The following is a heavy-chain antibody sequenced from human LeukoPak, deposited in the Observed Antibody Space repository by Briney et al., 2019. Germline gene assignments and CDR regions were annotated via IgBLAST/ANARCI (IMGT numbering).Heavy chain of an antibody. CDR3: VREGGYCYVYRGRYTDH. CDR1: GFTFRIYS. V-gene: IGHV3-21*01. D-gene: IGHD3-16*01. J-gene: IGHJ4*02. Sequence: GGSLRLSCAASGFTFRIYSMNWVRRPAGKGLGWVSSIERNIDIVYADSVKGRFTISRERAANSLYRQMKSLRAEDTAVYYCVREGGYCYVYRGRYTDHWGEGTLVTVSS. CDR2: IERNIDI.